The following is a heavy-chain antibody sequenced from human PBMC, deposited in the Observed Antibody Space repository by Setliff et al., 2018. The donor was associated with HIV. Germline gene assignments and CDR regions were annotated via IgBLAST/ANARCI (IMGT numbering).Heavy chain of an antibody. D-gene: IGHD1-1*01. CDR1: GFTFSDAW. CDR3: ARGGTLGYYYYMDV. CDR2: ISSSGSTI. V-gene: IGHV3-11*04. Sequence: PGGSLRLSCATSGFTFSDAWMNWVRQAPGKGLEWVSYISSSGSTIYYADSVKGRFTISRDNSKNTLYLQMNSLRAEDTAVYYCARGGTLGYYYYMDVWGKGTTVTVSS. J-gene: IGHJ6*03.